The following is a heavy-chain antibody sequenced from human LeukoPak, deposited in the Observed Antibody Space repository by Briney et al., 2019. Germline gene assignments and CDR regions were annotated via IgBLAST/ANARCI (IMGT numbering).Heavy chain of an antibody. D-gene: IGHD3-10*01. CDR1: GYTFTSYD. Sequence: ASVTVSCKASGYTFTSYDMSWVRQAPGQGLEWMGWISTYNGNTNYAQKLQGRVTMTTDTSTSTAYMELRSLRSDDTALYYCARWFGELALDYWGQGTLVTVSS. J-gene: IGHJ4*02. V-gene: IGHV1-18*01. CDR3: ARWFGELALDY. CDR2: ISTYNGNT.